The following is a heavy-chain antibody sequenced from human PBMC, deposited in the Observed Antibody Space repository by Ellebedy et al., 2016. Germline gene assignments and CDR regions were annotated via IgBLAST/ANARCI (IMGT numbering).Heavy chain of an antibody. J-gene: IGHJ5*02. V-gene: IGHV2-5*01. CDR3: AHKSYGDYVSFWFDP. CDR1: GFSLSTSEEG. Sequence: SGPTLVKPTQTLTLTCTFSGFSLSTSEEGVGWIRQPPGKALEWLGIIYWYDDKRYSPSLKSRLTITKDTSKNQVVLTMTNMDPVDTATYYCAHKSYGDYVSFWFDPWGQGTLVTVSS. D-gene: IGHD4-17*01. CDR2: IYWYDDK.